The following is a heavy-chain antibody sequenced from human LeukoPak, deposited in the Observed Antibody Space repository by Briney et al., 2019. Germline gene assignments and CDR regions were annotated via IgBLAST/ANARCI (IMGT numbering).Heavy chain of an antibody. J-gene: IGHJ4*02. CDR1: GYTFTSYY. CDR2: INPNSGET. V-gene: IGHV1-2*02. Sequence: GASVKVSCKASGYTFTSYYIHWVRQAPGQGLEWMGWINPNSGETNYAQKFQGRVTMTRDTSISTAYMELSRLRSDDTAMYYCARDWLLRYSQGGIDNRGQGTLVTVSS. D-gene: IGHD3-9*01. CDR3: ARDWLLRYSQGGIDN.